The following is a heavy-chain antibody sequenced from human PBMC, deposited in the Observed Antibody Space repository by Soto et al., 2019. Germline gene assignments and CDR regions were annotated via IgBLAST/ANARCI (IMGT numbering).Heavy chain of an antibody. CDR3: ARYYGSLRYLDL. D-gene: IGHD3-16*01. V-gene: IGHV4-4*07. CDR2: IDSAGIT. Sequence: QVQLTESGPGLVKPSETLSLTCVVSGGSISSLYWSWIRQPAGKGPEWIGRIDSAGITDYNPSLKSRVTMSVDTSTNQVALKLTSVTAADTAVYYCARYYGSLRYLDLWGQGTPVTVSS. CDR1: GGSISSLY. J-gene: IGHJ4*02.